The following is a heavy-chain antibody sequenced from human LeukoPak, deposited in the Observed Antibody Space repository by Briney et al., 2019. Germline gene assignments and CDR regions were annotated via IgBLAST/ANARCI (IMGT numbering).Heavy chain of an antibody. V-gene: IGHV1-69-2*01. CDR3: ATDRYIVGATSFDY. J-gene: IGHJ4*02. Sequence: EATVKISCKVSGYTFTDYYMHWVQQAPGKGLEWMGLVDPEDGETIYAEKFQGRVTITVDTSTDTAYMELSSLRSEDTAVYYCATDRYIVGATSFDYWGQGTLVTVSS. CDR2: VDPEDGET. D-gene: IGHD1-26*01. CDR1: GYTFTDYY.